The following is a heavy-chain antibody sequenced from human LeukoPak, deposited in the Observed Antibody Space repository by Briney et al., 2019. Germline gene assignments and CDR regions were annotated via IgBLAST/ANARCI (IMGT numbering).Heavy chain of an antibody. CDR1: GCTFSSYA. D-gene: IGHD6-6*01. J-gene: IGHJ5*02. CDR2: ISSNGGST. V-gene: IGHV3-64*01. Sequence: GGSLRLSCAASGCTFSSYAMHWVRQAPGKGLEYVSAISSNGGSTYYANSVKGRFTSSRDNSKNTLYLQMGSLRAEDMAVYYCARAVRIAAREDWFDPWGQGTLVTVSS. CDR3: ARAVRIAAREDWFDP.